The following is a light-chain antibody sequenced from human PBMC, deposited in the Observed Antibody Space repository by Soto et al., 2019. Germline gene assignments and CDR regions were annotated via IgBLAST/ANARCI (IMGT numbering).Light chain of an antibody. J-gene: IGKJ5*01. Sequence: DIQMTQPPSSLSASARDRVTITCRASESIARPLNWHQQKPGKAPKRLNYAASSLQNGVPSRFRGGGSGTDFTLTISNLQPEDFATYYCQQTYSTLSITFGQGTRLEIK. CDR2: AAS. CDR3: QQTYSTLSIT. V-gene: IGKV1-39*01. CDR1: ESIARP.